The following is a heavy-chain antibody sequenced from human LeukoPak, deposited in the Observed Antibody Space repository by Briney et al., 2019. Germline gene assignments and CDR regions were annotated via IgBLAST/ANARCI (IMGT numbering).Heavy chain of an antibody. D-gene: IGHD1-26*01. J-gene: IGHJ5*02. CDR1: GGSFSGYY. V-gene: IGHV4-34*01. CDR2: INHSGST. CDR3: ARSPLPRGYLNGPTTHWFDP. Sequence: SETLSLTCAVYGGSFSGYYWSWIRQPPGKGLEWIGEINHSGSTNYNPSLKSRVTISVDTSKNQFSLKLSSVTAADTAVYYCARSPLPRGYLNGPTTHWFDPWGQGTLVTVSS.